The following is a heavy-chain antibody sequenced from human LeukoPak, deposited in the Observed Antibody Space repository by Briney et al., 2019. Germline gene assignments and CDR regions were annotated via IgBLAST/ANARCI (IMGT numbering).Heavy chain of an antibody. CDR3: ARGSSGIAAAGTGSHFDY. CDR1: GGSFSGYY. Sequence: SETLSLTCAVYGGSFSGYYWSWLRQPPGQGLEWIGEINHGGSTNYNPSLESRVTISVDTSKNQFSLKLSSVTAADTAVYYCARGSSGIAAAGTGSHFDYWGQGTLVTVSS. D-gene: IGHD6-13*01. CDR2: INHGGST. J-gene: IGHJ4*02. V-gene: IGHV4-34*01.